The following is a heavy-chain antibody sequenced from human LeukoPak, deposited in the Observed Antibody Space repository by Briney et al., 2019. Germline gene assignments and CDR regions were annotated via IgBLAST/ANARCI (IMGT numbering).Heavy chain of an antibody. CDR1: GYSISSGYY. CDR2: IYHSGST. V-gene: IGHV4-38-2*02. J-gene: IGHJ4*02. D-gene: IGHD4-17*01. Sequence: SETLSLTCTVSGYSISSGYYWGWIRQPPGKGLDWIGSIYHSGSTYYNPSLKSRVTISVDTSKNQFSLKLSSVTAADTAVYYCARNDYEAFDYWGQGTLVTVSS. CDR3: ARNDYEAFDY.